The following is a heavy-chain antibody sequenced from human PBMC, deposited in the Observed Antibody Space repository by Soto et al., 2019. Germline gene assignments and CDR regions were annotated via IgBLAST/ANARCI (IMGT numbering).Heavy chain of an antibody. CDR2: INHSGST. CDR3: ARGGGLLLWSGELSQPFDP. J-gene: IGHJ5*02. CDR1: GGSFSGYY. D-gene: IGHD3-10*01. Sequence: SETLSLTCAVYGGSFSGYYWSWIRQPPGKGLEWIGEINHSGSTNYNPSLKSRVTISVDTSKNQFSLKLSSVTAADTAVYYCARGGGLLLWSGELSQPFDPWGQGTLVTVSS. V-gene: IGHV4-34*01.